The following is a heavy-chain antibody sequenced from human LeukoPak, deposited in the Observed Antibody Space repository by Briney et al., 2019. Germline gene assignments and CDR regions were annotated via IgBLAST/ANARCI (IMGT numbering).Heavy chain of an antibody. J-gene: IGHJ6*02. CDR2: ISAYNGNT. CDR3: ARAPFIAADGMDV. D-gene: IGHD6-13*01. CDR1: GYTFTIYG. V-gene: IGHV1-18*01. Sequence: ASVKVSCTASGYTFTIYGISWVRQAPGQGLEWRGGISAYNGNTNYAQKLQGRVTMTTDTSTSTAYMELRSLRSDDTAVYYCARAPFIAADGMDVWGQGTTVTVSS.